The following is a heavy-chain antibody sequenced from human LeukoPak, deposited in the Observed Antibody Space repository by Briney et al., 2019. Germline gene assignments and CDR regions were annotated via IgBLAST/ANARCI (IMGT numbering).Heavy chain of an antibody. CDR3: ARAPRNVVDYYYYYMDV. Sequence: GGSLRLSCAASGFTVSSNYMSWVRQAPGKGLEWVSVIYSGGSTYYADSVKGRFTISRDNPKNTLYLQMNSLRAEDTAVYYCARAPRNVVDYYYYYMDVWGKGTTVTVSS. J-gene: IGHJ6*03. V-gene: IGHV3-53*01. CDR1: GFTVSSNY. CDR2: IYSGGST. D-gene: IGHD2-15*01.